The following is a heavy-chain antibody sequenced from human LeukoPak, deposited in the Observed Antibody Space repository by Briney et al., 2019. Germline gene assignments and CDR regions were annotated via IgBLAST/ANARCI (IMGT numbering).Heavy chain of an antibody. CDR1: GGSISSYY. V-gene: IGHV4-59*08. CDR2: IYYSGST. D-gene: IGHD3-10*01. Sequence: SETLSLTCTVSGGSISSYYWSWIRQPPGKGLEWIGYIYYSGSTNYNPSLKSRVTISVDTSKNQFSLKLSSVTAADTAVYYCARQGWGMDGVLWFGELSRHYYYYMDVWGKGTTVTISS. J-gene: IGHJ6*03. CDR3: ARQGWGMDGVLWFGELSRHYYYYMDV.